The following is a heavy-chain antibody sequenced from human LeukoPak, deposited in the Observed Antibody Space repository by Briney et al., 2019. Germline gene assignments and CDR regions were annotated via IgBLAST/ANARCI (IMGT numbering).Heavy chain of an antibody. Sequence: GGSLRLFCAASGFTFSSYAMHWVRQAPGKGLEYVSAISSDGHSTYYAKSVKGRFTISRDTSKNTLYLQMGSLRVDDMAVYYCARAALPFVVVIIGWFDPWGQGTLVTVSS. J-gene: IGHJ5*02. V-gene: IGHV3-64*01. CDR1: GFTFSSYA. D-gene: IGHD3-3*01. CDR3: ARAALPFVVVIIGWFDP. CDR2: ISSDGHST.